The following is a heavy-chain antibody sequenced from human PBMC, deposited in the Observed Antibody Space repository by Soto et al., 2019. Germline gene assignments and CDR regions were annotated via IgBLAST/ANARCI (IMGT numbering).Heavy chain of an antibody. CDR1: GGIFTNNA. V-gene: IGHV1-69*01. Sequence: QVQVVQSGAEVKKPGSSVKVSCKVSGGIFTNNAISWVRQAPGQGREGLGGVIPLFDTAYYAQIFLGRLRISADGATTTAYMELSGLTSADTAVYFCATGGHNDGYNFYHGMDVWGQGTTVTVS. CDR2: VIPLFDTA. D-gene: IGHD3-16*01. CDR3: ATGGHNDGYNFYHGMDV. J-gene: IGHJ6*02.